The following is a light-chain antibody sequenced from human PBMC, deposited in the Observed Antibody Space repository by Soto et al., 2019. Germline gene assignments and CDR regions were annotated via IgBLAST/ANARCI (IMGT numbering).Light chain of an antibody. CDR1: QSISSY. V-gene: IGKV3-11*01. J-gene: IGKJ4*01. CDR2: DAS. CDR3: QQRGNWPPT. Sequence: EIVLTQSPATLSLSPGERATLSCRASQSISSYLAWYQQKPGQAPRLLIYDASNRATGIPARFSGGGTGTDFTLTISSLEPEDFAVYYCQQRGNWPPTFGGGTKAEIK.